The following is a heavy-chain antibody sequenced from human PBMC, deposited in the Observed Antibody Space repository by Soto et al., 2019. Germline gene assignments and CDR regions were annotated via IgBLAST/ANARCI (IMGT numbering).Heavy chain of an antibody. CDR3: ARRVDHYDSSGDANDI. Sequence: PSKTVSLTCADYGGSFSGYYWSWIRQPPGKGLEWIGEINHSGSTSYNPSLKSRVTMSVDTSKNEFSLKLTSVTAADTAVYYCARRVDHYDSSGDANDIWGQGTMVTVSS. V-gene: IGHV4-34*01. D-gene: IGHD3-22*01. J-gene: IGHJ3*02. CDR2: INHSGST. CDR1: GGSFSGYY.